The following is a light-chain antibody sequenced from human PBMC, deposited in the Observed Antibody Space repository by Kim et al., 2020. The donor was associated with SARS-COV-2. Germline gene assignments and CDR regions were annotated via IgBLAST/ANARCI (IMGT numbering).Light chain of an antibody. Sequence: EPPACSCRSSQCLKHRNGYNCVDWYVQKPGQSPQLLIYLGSNRASGVPDRFSGSGSGTDFTLQISRVEAKDVGIYICMQALQTPYSFGQGTKLVI. J-gene: IGKJ2*03. CDR3: MQALQTPYS. CDR1: QCLKHRNGYNC. V-gene: IGKV2-28*01. CDR2: LGS.